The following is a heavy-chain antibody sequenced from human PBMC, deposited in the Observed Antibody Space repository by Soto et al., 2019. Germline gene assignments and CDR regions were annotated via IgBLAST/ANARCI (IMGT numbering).Heavy chain of an antibody. J-gene: IGHJ4*02. CDR3: ASHYDSSGYYYHGLDY. CDR1: GGTFSSYA. D-gene: IGHD3-22*01. Sequence: QVQLVQSGTVVQKPGSSVMVSCKASGGTFSSYAISWVRQAPGQGLEWRGGIIPIFGTADYAQKFQGRVTITADESTSTGNMELSSLRSEDTAVYYCASHYDSSGYYYHGLDYWGQGTLVTVSS. CDR2: IIPIFGTA. V-gene: IGHV1-69*12.